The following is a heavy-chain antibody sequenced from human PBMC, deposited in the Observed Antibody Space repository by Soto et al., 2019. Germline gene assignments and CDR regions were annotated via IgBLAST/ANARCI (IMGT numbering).Heavy chain of an antibody. Sequence: QVQLVESGGALVQPGSSLRLSGPPPGSTFSSYDIHWFRQAPGKGVKWVAHRSPEGNNAYYADSVKGRFTISRDNARKTVYLQVNSLRPEDTAVYHCVRGPSHGAFDVWGQGTLVTVSS. V-gene: IGHV3-30-3*01. CDR3: VRGPSHGAFDV. J-gene: IGHJ3*01. CDR2: RSPEGNNA. CDR1: GSTFSSYD.